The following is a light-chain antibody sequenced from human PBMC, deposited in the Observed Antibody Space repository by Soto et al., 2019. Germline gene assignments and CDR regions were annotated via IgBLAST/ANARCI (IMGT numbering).Light chain of an antibody. Sequence: EIVMTQSPATLSVSPGERATLSCRASQSIGSNLAWYQQKPGQAPRLLIYGASTRATGIPDRFSGSGSGTDFTLTIDRLEPEDFAVYYCQQSLNPKTFGQGTKVDIK. V-gene: IGKV3D-15*01. CDR1: QSIGSN. J-gene: IGKJ1*01. CDR2: GAS. CDR3: QQSLNPKT.